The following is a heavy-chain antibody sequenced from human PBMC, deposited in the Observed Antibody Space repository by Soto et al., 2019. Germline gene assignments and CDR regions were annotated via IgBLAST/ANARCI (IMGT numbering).Heavy chain of an antibody. CDR1: GFTFSSYA. CDR2: ISGSGGST. V-gene: IGHV3-23*01. D-gene: IGHD3-10*01. Sequence: PGGSLRLSXAASGFTFSSYAMSWVRQAPGKGLEWVSAISGSGGSTYYAGSVKGRFTISRDNSKNTLYLQMNSLRAEDTAVYYCARELLWFGESHDAFDIWGQGTMVTVSS. J-gene: IGHJ3*02. CDR3: ARELLWFGESHDAFDI.